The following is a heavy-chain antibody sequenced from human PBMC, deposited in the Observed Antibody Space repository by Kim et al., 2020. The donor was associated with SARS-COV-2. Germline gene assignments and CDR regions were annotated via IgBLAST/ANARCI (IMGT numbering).Heavy chain of an antibody. V-gene: IGHV4-4*09. Sequence: TNYNPSLKSRVTISVNTSKNQFSLKLSSVTAADTAVYYCASGYSSSGTDYWGQGTLVTVSS. CDR3: ASGYSSSGTDY. D-gene: IGHD6-13*01. CDR2: T. J-gene: IGHJ4*02.